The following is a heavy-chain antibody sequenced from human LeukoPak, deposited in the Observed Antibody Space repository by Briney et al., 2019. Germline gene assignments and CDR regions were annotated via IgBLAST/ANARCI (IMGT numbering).Heavy chain of an antibody. V-gene: IGHV4-59*01. Sequence: SETLSLTCTVSGGSISSYYWSWIRQPPGKGLEWIGYIYYSGSTNYNPSLKSRVTISVDTSKNQFSLKLSSVTAADTAVYYCARERLGYCSSTSCYTDAFDIWGQGTMVTVSS. CDR1: GGSISSYY. D-gene: IGHD2-2*02. CDR2: IYYSGST. J-gene: IGHJ3*02. CDR3: ARERLGYCSSTSCYTDAFDI.